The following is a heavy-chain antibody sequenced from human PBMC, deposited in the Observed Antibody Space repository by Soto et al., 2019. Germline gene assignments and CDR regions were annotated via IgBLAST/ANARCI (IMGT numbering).Heavy chain of an antibody. D-gene: IGHD2-15*01. Sequence: ASVKVSCKASGYTFTGYYMHWVRQAPGQGLEWMGWINPNSGGTNYAQKFQGWVTMTRDTSISTAYMELSRLRSDDTAVYYCAIVTRTGGPNDAFDIWGQGTMVTVSS. CDR3: AIVTRTGGPNDAFDI. J-gene: IGHJ3*02. CDR1: GYTFTGYY. CDR2: INPNSGGT. V-gene: IGHV1-2*04.